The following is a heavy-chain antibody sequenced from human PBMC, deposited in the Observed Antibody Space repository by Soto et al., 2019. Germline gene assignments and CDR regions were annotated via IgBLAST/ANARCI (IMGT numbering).Heavy chain of an antibody. CDR1: GFTFSSYA. Sequence: EVQLLESGGGLVQPGGSLRLSCAASGFTFSSYAMSWVRQAPGKGLEWGSAISGSGGSTYYADSVKGRFTISRDNSKNTLYLQMNSLRAEDTAVYYCAKQGGDTAMVKYYFDYWGQGTLVTVSS. CDR3: AKQGGDTAMVKYYFDY. CDR2: ISGSGGST. J-gene: IGHJ4*02. V-gene: IGHV3-23*01. D-gene: IGHD5-18*01.